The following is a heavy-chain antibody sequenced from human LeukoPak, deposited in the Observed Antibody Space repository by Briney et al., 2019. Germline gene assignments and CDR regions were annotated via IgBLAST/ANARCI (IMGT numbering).Heavy chain of an antibody. Sequence: GGSLRLSCAASGFTFNTYTMSWVRQAPEKGLKWVSTISGGDNNTYYADSVKGRFTISRDNSKNTLYLQMNSLRAEDTAVYYCAKSPYDHWGQGTLVTVSS. CDR3: AKSPYDH. CDR2: ISGGDNNT. V-gene: IGHV3-23*01. J-gene: IGHJ4*02. CDR1: GFTFNTYT.